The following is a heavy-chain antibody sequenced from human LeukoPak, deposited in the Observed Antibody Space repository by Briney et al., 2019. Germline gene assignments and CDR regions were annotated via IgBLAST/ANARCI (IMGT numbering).Heavy chain of an antibody. CDR3: ARGGSSWDVIDY. Sequence: SETLSLTCTVSGGSISSGDYYWSWLRQPPGKGLEWIGYIYCSGSTYYTPSLKSRITISVDTSKNQFSLKLSSVTAADTALYYCARGGSSWDVIDYWGQGTLVTVSS. CDR1: GGSISSGDYY. J-gene: IGHJ4*02. D-gene: IGHD6-13*01. CDR2: IYCSGST. V-gene: IGHV4-30-4*08.